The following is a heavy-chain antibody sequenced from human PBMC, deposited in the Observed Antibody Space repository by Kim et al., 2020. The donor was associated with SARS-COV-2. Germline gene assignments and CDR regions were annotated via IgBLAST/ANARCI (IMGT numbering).Heavy chain of an antibody. D-gene: IGHD3-22*01. CDR2: IYYSGST. V-gene: IGHV4-31*03. CDR1: GGSISSGGYY. J-gene: IGHJ4*02. Sequence: TLSLTCTVSGGSISSGGYYWSWIRQHPGKGLEWIGYIYYSGSTYYNPSLKSRVTISVDTSKNQFSLKLSSVTAADTAVYYCARSGLLQYFDYWGQGTLVTVSS. CDR3: ARSGLLQYFDY.